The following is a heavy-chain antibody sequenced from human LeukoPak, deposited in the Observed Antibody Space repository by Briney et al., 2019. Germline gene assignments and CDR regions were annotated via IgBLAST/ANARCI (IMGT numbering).Heavy chain of an antibody. D-gene: IGHD1-26*01. J-gene: IGHJ4*02. CDR2: ISAYNGNT. CDR1: GYTFTSYY. CDR3: ARSLHYGSFFDY. V-gene: IGHV1-18*04. Sequence: ASVKVSCKASGYTFTSYYMHWVRQAPGQGLEWMGWISAYNGNTNYAQKLQGRVTMATDTSTSTAYMELRSLRSDDTAVYYCARSLHYGSFFDYWGQGTLVTVSS.